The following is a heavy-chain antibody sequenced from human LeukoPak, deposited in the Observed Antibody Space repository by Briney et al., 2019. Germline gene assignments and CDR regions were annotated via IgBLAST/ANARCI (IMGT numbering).Heavy chain of an antibody. J-gene: IGHJ4*02. V-gene: IGHV3-74*01. D-gene: IGHD3-22*01. CDR1: GFTFSSYW. Sequence: GGSLRLSCAASGFTFSSYWMHWVRQAPGKGLVWVSRINTDGSSTSYADTVKGRFTISRDNAKNTLYLQMNSLRAEDTAVYYCARNFWDYDSSGYPLPFDYWGQGTLVTVSS. CDR3: ARNFWDYDSSGYPLPFDY. CDR2: INTDGSST.